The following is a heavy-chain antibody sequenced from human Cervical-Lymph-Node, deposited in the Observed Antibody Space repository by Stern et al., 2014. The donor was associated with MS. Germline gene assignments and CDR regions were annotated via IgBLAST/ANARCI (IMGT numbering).Heavy chain of an antibody. CDR2: LNPNSDDP. V-gene: IGHV1-2*06. D-gene: IGHD2/OR15-2a*01. CDR3: AREATRIIVGIDY. J-gene: IGHJ4*02. Sequence: QLVQSGAKMKKPGASVKVSCKASGYDFTGFFIHWGRQVPGQGLEWMGRLNPNSDDPTYAQNFQDRVTLTRDTSISTAYLELSGLTSADTAVYYCAREATRIIVGIDYWGQGAQVTVSS. CDR1: GYDFTGFF.